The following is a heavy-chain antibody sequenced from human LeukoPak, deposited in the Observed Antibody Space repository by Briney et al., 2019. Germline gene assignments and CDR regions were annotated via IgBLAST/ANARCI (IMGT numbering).Heavy chain of an antibody. CDR1: GGSISGSAFF. Sequence: PSETLSLTCSVSGGSISGSAFFWGWVRQPPGKGLEWIGSIYYSGPTYYNPSLKSRVTISVDTSKNQFSLRLNSVTAADTAVYYCARRAYTYGRNEECYYFDYWGQGTLVTVSS. CDR3: ARRAYTYGRNEECYYFDY. J-gene: IGHJ4*02. V-gene: IGHV4-39*01. D-gene: IGHD5-18*01. CDR2: IYYSGPT.